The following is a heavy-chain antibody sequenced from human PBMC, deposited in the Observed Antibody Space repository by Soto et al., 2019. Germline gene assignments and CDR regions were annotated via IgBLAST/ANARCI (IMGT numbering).Heavy chain of an antibody. CDR1: GYTFTSYG. D-gene: IGHD2-15*01. Sequence: ASVKVSCKASGYTFTSYGISWVRQAPGQGLEWMGWISAYNGNTNYAQKLQGRVTMTTDTSTSTAYMELRSLRSDDTAVYYCARRLGYCSGGSCLTYDYWCQGTLVTVSS. CDR2: ISAYNGNT. CDR3: ARRLGYCSGGSCLTYDY. J-gene: IGHJ4*02. V-gene: IGHV1-18*01.